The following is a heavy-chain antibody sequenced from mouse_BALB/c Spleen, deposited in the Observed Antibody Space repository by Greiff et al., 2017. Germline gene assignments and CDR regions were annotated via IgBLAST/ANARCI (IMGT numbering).Heavy chain of an antibody. CDR1: GYTFTSYY. Sequence: VQLQQSGAELVKPGASVKLSCKASGYTFTSYYMYWVKQRPGQGLEWIGEINPSNGGTNFNEKFKSKATLTVDKSSSTAYMQLSSLTSEDSAVYYCTRFSYGNYGYWYFDVWGAGTTVTVSS. CDR3: TRFSYGNYGYWYFDV. D-gene: IGHD2-1*01. J-gene: IGHJ1*01. V-gene: IGHV1S81*02. CDR2: INPSNGGT.